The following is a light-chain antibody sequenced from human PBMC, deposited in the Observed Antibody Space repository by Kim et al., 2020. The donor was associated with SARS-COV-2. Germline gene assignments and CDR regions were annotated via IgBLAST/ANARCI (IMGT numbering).Light chain of an antibody. Sequence: GSPGQSVTISCTGTSSDVGGYNYVSWYQQHTGKAPKLMIYEVSKRPSGVPDRFSGSKSGNTASLTVSGLQAEDEADYYCSSYAGKVFGTGTKVTVL. J-gene: IGLJ1*01. CDR1: SSDVGGYNY. CDR2: EVS. CDR3: SSYAGKV. V-gene: IGLV2-8*01.